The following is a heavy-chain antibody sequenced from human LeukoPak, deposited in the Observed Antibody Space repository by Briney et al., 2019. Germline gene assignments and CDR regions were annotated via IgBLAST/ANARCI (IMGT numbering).Heavy chain of an antibody. D-gene: IGHD2-2*01. Sequence: PSETLSLTCTVSGGSISSYYWSWIRQPAGKGLEWIGRIYTSGSTNYNPSLKSRVTMSVDTSKNQFSLKLSSVTAADTAVYYCARDIVVVPAARVLGFDAFDIWGHGTMVTVSS. CDR3: ARDIVVVPAARVLGFDAFDI. CDR2: IYTSGST. J-gene: IGHJ3*02. CDR1: GGSISSYY. V-gene: IGHV4-4*07.